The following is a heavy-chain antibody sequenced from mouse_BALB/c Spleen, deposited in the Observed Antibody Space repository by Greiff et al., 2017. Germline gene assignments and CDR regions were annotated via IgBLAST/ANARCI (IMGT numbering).Heavy chain of an antibody. V-gene: IGHV1S127*01. CDR1: GYTFTSYW. CDR2: IDPSDSYT. D-gene: IGHD1-1*01. J-gene: IGHJ2*01. CDR3: TSKGFTTVVGRTFDY. Sequence: VQLQQPGAELVKPGASVKMSCKASGYTFTSYWMHWVKQRPGQGLEWIGVIDPSDSYTSYNQKFKGKATLTVDTSSSTAYMQLSSLTSEDSAVYYCTSKGFTTVVGRTFDYWGQGTTLTVSS.